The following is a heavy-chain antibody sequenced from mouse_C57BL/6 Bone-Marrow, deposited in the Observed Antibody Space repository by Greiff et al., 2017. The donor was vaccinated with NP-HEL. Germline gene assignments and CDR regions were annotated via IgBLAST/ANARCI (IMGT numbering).Heavy chain of an antibody. CDR3: ARGRATTVVADFDY. V-gene: IGHV1-55*01. D-gene: IGHD1-1*01. Sequence: VQLQQPGAELVKPGASVKMSCKASGYTFTSYWITWVKQRPGQGLEWIGDIYPGSGSTNYNEKFKSKATLTVDTSSSTAYMQLSSLTSEDSAVYYCARGRATTVVADFDYWGQGTTLTVSS. CDR2: IYPGSGST. CDR1: GYTFTSYW. J-gene: IGHJ2*01.